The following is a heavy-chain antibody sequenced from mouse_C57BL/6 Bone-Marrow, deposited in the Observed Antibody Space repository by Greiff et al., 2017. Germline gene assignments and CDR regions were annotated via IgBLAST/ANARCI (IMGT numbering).Heavy chain of an antibody. CDR3: AKGDGLRLPIDY. Sequence: VKLQESGAELARPGASVKLSCKASGYTFTSYGISWVKQRTGQGLEWIGEIYPRSGNTYYNEKFKGKATLTADKSSSTAYMELRSLTSEDSAVYFCAKGDGLRLPIDYWGQGTTLTVSS. D-gene: IGHD3-2*02. V-gene: IGHV1-81*01. CDR2: IYPRSGNT. CDR1: GYTFTSYG. J-gene: IGHJ2*01.